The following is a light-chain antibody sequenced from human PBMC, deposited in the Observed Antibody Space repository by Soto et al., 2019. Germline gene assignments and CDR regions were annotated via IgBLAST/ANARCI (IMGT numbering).Light chain of an antibody. Sequence: DIQMTQSPSSISASVGDRVTITCRASQPISSWLAWYQQVPGQAPYLLIYPASTLQSGVPSRFSGSGSGTDFTLTISSLQPEDVATYYCQKYNSALFTFGPGTKVDIK. CDR3: QKYNSALFT. J-gene: IGKJ3*01. CDR2: PAS. CDR1: QPISSW. V-gene: IGKV1-12*01.